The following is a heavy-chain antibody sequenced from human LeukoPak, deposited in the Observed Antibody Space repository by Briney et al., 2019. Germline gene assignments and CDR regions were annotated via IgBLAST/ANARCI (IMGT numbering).Heavy chain of an antibody. CDR1: GFTFSSYS. J-gene: IGHJ4*02. Sequence: PGGSLRLSCAASGFTFSSYSMNWVRQAPGKGLEWVSYISSSSSTIYYADSVKGRFTISRDNAKNSLYLQMNSLRAEDTAVYYCARGVVPAPTYYFDYWGQGTLVTVSS. CDR2: ISSSSSTI. D-gene: IGHD2-2*01. V-gene: IGHV3-48*01. CDR3: ARGVVPAPTYYFDY.